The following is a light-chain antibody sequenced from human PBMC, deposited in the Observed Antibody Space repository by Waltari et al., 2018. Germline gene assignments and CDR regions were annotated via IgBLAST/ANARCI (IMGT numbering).Light chain of an antibody. CDR3: SSYTSSSTDV. CDR1: SSYIGAYNY. CDR2: DVS. Sequence: QSALTQPASVSGSPGQSITIPCTGTSSYIGAYNYFPRYQQHPGKAPKLMIYDVSERPSGVSNRFSGSKSGNTASLTISGLQAEDEADYYCSSYTSSSTDVFGTGTKVTVL. V-gene: IGLV2-14*03. J-gene: IGLJ1*01.